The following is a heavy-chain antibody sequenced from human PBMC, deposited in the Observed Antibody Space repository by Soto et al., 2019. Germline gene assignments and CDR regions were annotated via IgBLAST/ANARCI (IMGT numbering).Heavy chain of an antibody. CDR2: ISAYNGNT. Sequence: GASVKVSCKASGYTFTSYGISWVRQAPGQGLEWMGWISAYNGNTNYAQKLQGRVTMTTDTSTSTAYMELRSLRSDDTAVYYCARMYCSGGSCPWPSYYFDYWGQGTLVTVSS. CDR1: GYTFTSYG. V-gene: IGHV1-18*04. CDR3: ARMYCSGGSCPWPSYYFDY. D-gene: IGHD2-15*01. J-gene: IGHJ4*02.